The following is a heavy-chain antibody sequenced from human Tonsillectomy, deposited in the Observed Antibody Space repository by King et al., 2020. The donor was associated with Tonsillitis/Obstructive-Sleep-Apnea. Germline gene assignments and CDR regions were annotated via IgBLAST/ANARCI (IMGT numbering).Heavy chain of an antibody. J-gene: IGHJ6*03. CDR2: INHSGNA. D-gene: IGHD4-23*01. CDR3: ARMQGVKYSGNFGPVNYYYYYMDV. CDR1: GGSFSDYY. Sequence: VQLQQWGAGLLKPSETLSLTCAVYGGSFSDYYWSWIRQPPGKGLEWIGEINHSGNANYNPSLKSRVTISVDTSKNQFSLKVSSVTAADTAVYYCARMQGVKYSGNFGPVNYYYYYMDVWGKGTTVTVSS. V-gene: IGHV4-34*01.